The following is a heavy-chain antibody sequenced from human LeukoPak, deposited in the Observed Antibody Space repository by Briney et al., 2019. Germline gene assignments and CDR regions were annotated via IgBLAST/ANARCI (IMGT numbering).Heavy chain of an antibody. J-gene: IGHJ4*02. Sequence: PGGSLRLSCAASGFTFSSYSMNWVRQAPGKGLEWVSSISSSSSYIYYADSVKGRFTISRDNAKNSLYLQMNSLRAEDTALYYCAKGAVPAAMGSYFGYWGQGTLVTVSS. D-gene: IGHD2-2*01. CDR1: GFTFSSYS. CDR3: AKGAVPAAMGSYFGY. CDR2: ISSSSSYI. V-gene: IGHV3-21*04.